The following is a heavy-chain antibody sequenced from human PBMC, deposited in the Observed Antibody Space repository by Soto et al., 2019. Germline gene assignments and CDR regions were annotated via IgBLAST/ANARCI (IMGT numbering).Heavy chain of an antibody. V-gene: IGHV4-59*08. CDR2: IYYGGST. D-gene: IGHD7-27*01. CDR1: GDSISTDY. J-gene: IGHJ4*02. Sequence: TLSLTCTVSGDSISTDYWSWIRQSPGKGLEWIGFIYYGGSTNYNPSLKSRVTISVDTPKNQFSLKLSSVTAADTAVYYCAKNWNWGSLVHWGQGTLVTV. CDR3: AKNWNWGSLVH.